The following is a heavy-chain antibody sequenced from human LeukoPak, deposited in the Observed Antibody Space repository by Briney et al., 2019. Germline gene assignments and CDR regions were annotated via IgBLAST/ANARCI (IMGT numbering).Heavy chain of an antibody. D-gene: IGHD6-13*01. CDR2: INPNNGGT. CDR3: ARVRRGWGIIAAAGFLFDY. V-gene: IGHV1-2*02. Sequence: ASVKVSCKASGYTFTGYYIHWVRQAPGQGLEWMGWINPNNGGTNYAQKFQGRVTMTRDTSIGTAYMELSRLRSDDTAVYYCARVRRGWGIIAAAGFLFDYWGQGTLVTVSS. J-gene: IGHJ4*02. CDR1: GYTFTGYY.